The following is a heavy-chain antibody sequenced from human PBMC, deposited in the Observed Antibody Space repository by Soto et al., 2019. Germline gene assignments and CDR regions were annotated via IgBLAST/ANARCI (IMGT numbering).Heavy chain of an antibody. J-gene: IGHJ3*02. CDR2: IKQDGSEK. V-gene: IGHV3-7*01. CDR1: GFTFSSYW. CDR3: ASLGIPSYAFDI. Sequence: GGSLRLSCAASGFTFSSYWMSWVRQAPGKGLEWVANIKQDGSEKYYVDSVKGRFTISRDNAKNSLYLQMNSLRAEDTAMYYCASLGIPSYAFDIWGQGTMVTVSS.